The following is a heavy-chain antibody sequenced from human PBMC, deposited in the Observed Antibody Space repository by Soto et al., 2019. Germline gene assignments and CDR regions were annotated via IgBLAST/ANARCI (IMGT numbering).Heavy chain of an antibody. Sequence: SETLSLTCAVYGGSFSGYYWSWIRQPPGKGLEWIGEINHSGSTNYNPSLKSRVTISVDTSKNQFSLKLSSVTSLRSEDTAVYYCARDTGDGTFDFWGQGTLVTVSS. CDR3: ARDTGDGTFDF. CDR1: GGSFSGYY. V-gene: IGHV4-34*01. J-gene: IGHJ4*02. D-gene: IGHD7-27*01. CDR2: INHSGST.